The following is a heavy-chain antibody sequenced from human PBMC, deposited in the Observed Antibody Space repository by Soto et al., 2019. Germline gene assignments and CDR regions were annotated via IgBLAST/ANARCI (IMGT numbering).Heavy chain of an antibody. Sequence: GXLVKGSCKASVGTFSSFAINWVRQAPGQGPEWMGGTIPILGTANYAQKFQGRVTIIADETTNTASLELTSLRSEDTAVYYCARGSALDIWGQGPTVTVSS. J-gene: IGHJ6*02. V-gene: IGHV1-69*13. CDR3: ARGSALDI. CDR2: TIPILGTA. CDR1: VGTFSSFA.